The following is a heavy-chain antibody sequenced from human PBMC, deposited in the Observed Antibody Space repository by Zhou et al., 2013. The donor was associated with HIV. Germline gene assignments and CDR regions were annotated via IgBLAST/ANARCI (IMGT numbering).Heavy chain of an antibody. CDR1: GFTFSSYA. CDR3: ARGGLRPSYYFDY. V-gene: IGHV3-23*04. J-gene: IGHJ4*02. D-gene: IGHD3-10*01. Sequence: EVQLVESGGGLVQPGGSLRLSCAASGFTFSSYAMSWVRQAPGKGLEWVSAVTATAAATYYADSVKGRFTLSRDNSKNTLYLQMNSLRSDDTAIYYCARGGLRPSYYFDYWGQGTLVTVSS. CDR2: VTATAAAT.